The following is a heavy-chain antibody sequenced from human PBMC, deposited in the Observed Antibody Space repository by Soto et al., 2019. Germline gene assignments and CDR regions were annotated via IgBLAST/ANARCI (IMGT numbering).Heavy chain of an antibody. CDR3: ASEGGDIVVVPAARYYYYYGMDV. CDR1: GGTFSSYA. V-gene: IGHV1-69*06. Sequence: QVQLVQSGAEVKKPGSSVKVSCKASGGTFSSYAISWVRQAPGQGLEWMGGIIPIFGTANYAQKFQGRVTITADKSTSTAYLELRSLRSEDTAVDYCASEGGDIVVVPAARYYYYYGMDVWGQGTTVTVSS. CDR2: IIPIFGTA. D-gene: IGHD2-2*01. J-gene: IGHJ6*01.